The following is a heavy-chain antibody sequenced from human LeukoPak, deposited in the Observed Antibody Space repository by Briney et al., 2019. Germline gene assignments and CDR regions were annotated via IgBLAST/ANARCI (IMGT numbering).Heavy chain of an antibody. J-gene: IGHJ5*02. CDR2: ISAYNGNT. Sequence: GASVKVSCTASGYTFTSYGISWVRQAPGQGLEWMGWISAYNGNTNYAQKLQGRVTMTTDTSTSTAYVELRSLRSDDTAVYYCARDTLKYCSSTSCRNWFDPWGQGTLVTVSS. CDR1: GYTFTSYG. CDR3: ARDTLKYCSSTSCRNWFDP. D-gene: IGHD2-2*01. V-gene: IGHV1-18*01.